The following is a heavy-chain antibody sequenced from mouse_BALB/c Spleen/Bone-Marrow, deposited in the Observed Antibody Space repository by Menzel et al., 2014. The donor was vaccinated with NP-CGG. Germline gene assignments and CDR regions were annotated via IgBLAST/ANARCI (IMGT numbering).Heavy chain of an antibody. CDR1: GYSFTSYW. Sequence: QVQLKQSGPQLVRPGASLKISCKASGYSFTSYWMHWVKQRPGQGLGWIGMIDPSDSETALNQKFKDKATLTVDKSSNTAYMQLSSPTSEDSAVYFCARKGIYDTFSYWGQGTLVTVSA. CDR2: IDPSDSET. CDR3: ARKGIYDTFSY. D-gene: IGHD2-12*01. V-gene: IGHV1S126*01. J-gene: IGHJ3*01.